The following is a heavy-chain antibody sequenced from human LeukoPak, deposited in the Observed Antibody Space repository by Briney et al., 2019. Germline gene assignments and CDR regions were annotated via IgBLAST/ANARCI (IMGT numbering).Heavy chain of an antibody. Sequence: GGSLRLSCAGTGLTFSSYAMSWVRQAPGKGLEWVSAISGGGGNPYYADSVKGRFTISRDNSKNTLYLQMNSLRAEDTAVYYCAKGYAGGVDWFDPWGQGTLVTVSS. CDR1: GLTFSSYA. V-gene: IGHV3-23*01. J-gene: IGHJ5*02. CDR2: ISGGGGNP. D-gene: IGHD2-8*02. CDR3: AKGYAGGVDWFDP.